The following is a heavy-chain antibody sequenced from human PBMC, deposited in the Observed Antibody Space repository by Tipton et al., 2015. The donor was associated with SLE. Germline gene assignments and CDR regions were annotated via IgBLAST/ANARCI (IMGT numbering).Heavy chain of an antibody. V-gene: IGHV3-21*01. J-gene: IGHJ4*02. CDR3: ARERYSSSSKYFDY. CDR2: ISSSSSYI. D-gene: IGHD6-6*01. CDR1: GFTFSSYS. Sequence: SLRLSCAASGFTFSSYSMNWVRQAPGKGLEWVSSISSSSSYIYYADSVKGRFTISRDNSKNTLYLQMNSLRAEDTAVYYCARERYSSSSKYFDYWGQGTLVTVSS.